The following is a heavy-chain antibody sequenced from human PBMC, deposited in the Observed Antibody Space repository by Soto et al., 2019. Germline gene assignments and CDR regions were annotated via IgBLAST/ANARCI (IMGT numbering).Heavy chain of an antibody. CDR2: IYDDGTT. Sequence: QLQLLESGPGLVKPSETLSLTCTVSGDSITSSVYYWAWIRQPPGKGLEWIGSIYDDGTTYYHSSLQSRVTISGDTSKNQFSLKLTSVTAADTAVYYCARPRTYNKHVRSFYGVVVWGQGTTVTVSS. CDR1: GDSITSSVYY. V-gene: IGHV4-39*01. J-gene: IGHJ6*02. CDR3: ARPRTYNKHVRSFYGVVV. D-gene: IGHD4-4*01.